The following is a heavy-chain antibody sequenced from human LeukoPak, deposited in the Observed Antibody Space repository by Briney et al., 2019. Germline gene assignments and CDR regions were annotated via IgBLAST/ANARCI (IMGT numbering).Heavy chain of an antibody. CDR3: ARAPFGGSYFDY. CDR2: IKQDGSEK. J-gene: IGHJ4*02. D-gene: IGHD3-10*01. Sequence: GGSLRLSCAASGFTFSGYWMGWVRQAPGKGLEWVANIKQDGSEKYYVDSVKGRFTISRDNAKNSLYLQMNSLRAEDTAVYYCARAPFGGSYFDYWGQGTLVTVSS. V-gene: IGHV3-7*05. CDR1: GFTFSGYW.